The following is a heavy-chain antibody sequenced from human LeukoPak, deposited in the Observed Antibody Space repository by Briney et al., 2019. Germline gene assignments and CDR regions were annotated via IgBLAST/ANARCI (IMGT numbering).Heavy chain of an antibody. CDR1: GFTLSSYS. Sequence: GGSLRLSCAASGFTLSSYSMNWVRQAPGKGLEWVSSISSSSSYIYYADSVKGRFTISRDNAKNSLYLQMNSLRAEDTAVYYCARVSGYSNYFDYWGQGTLVTVSS. CDR2: ISSSSSYI. CDR3: ARVSGYSNYFDY. J-gene: IGHJ4*02. D-gene: IGHD4-11*01. V-gene: IGHV3-21*01.